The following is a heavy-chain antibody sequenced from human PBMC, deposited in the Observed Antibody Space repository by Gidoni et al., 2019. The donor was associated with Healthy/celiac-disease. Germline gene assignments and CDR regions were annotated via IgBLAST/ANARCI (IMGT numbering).Heavy chain of an antibody. J-gene: IGHJ4*02. CDR2: INHSGST. Sequence: QVQLQQWGAGLLKPSETLSLTCAVYGGSFSGYYWSWIRQPPGKGLEWIGEINHSGSTNYNPSLKRRVTISVDTSKNQFSLKLSSVTAADTAVYYCARAGSCYWGYRGAFDYWGQGTLVTVSS. V-gene: IGHV4-34*01. D-gene: IGHD2-15*01. CDR1: GGSFSGYY. CDR3: ARAGSCYWGYRGAFDY.